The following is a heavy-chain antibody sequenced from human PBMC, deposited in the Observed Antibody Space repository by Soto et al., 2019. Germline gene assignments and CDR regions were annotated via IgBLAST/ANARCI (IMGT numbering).Heavy chain of an antibody. V-gene: IGHV4-34*01. CDR2: INPSGST. D-gene: IGHD2-2*01. J-gene: IGHJ4*02. Sequence: PSETLSLTCAVYGGSFSGYYWSWIRQPPGKGLEWIGEINPSGSTNYNPSLKSRVTISVDTSKNQFSLKLTSVTAADTAVYYCARVGYCSSTPCWPIGYFEYWGQGTLVTVSS. CDR3: ARVGYCSSTPCWPIGYFEY. CDR1: GGSFSGYY.